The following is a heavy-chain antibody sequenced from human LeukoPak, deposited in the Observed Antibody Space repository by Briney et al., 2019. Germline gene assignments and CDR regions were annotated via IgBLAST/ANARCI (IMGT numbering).Heavy chain of an antibody. CDR1: GASISTDY. Sequence: SETLFLTCSVSGASISTDYWSWVRQPAGKGLEWIGRIYTGGTAKYNSSLKSRVTILVDRSKNQFSLKVTSVTAADTAVYYCARVIAGAAGFWHDPWGRGTLVTVSA. D-gene: IGHD1-26*01. CDR3: ARVIAGAAGFWHDP. J-gene: IGHJ5*02. CDR2: IYTGGTA. V-gene: IGHV4-4*07.